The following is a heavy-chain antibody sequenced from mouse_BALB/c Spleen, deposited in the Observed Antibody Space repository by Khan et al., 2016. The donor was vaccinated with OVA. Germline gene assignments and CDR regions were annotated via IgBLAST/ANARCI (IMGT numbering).Heavy chain of an antibody. V-gene: IGHV3-2*02. CDR2: INYSGNT. CDR3: ARKDYYDYDPFPY. D-gene: IGHD2-4*01. CDR1: GYSITSEYA. Sequence: EVQLVESGPGLVKPSQSLSLTCTVTGYSITSEYAWNWIRQFLGNKLEWMGYINYSGNTRFNPSLKSRTSITRDTSKNQFFLQLNSVTTEDTATYYCARKDYYDYDPFPYWGQGTLVTVSA. J-gene: IGHJ3*01.